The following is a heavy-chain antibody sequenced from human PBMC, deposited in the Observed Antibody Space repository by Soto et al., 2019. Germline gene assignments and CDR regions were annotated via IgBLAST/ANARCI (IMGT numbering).Heavy chain of an antibody. Sequence: QVQLVQSGAEVKKPGSSVKVSCKASGGTFSSYAISWVRQAPGQGLEWMGGIIPIFGTANYAQKFQGRVTITADEXXSXAXXERGSLRSEDTAVYYCARDTHGADYGDYAGPAFDYWGQGTLVTVSS. J-gene: IGHJ4*02. CDR2: IIPIFGTA. CDR1: GGTFSSYA. CDR3: ARDTHGADYGDYAGPAFDY. D-gene: IGHD4-17*01. V-gene: IGHV1-69*12.